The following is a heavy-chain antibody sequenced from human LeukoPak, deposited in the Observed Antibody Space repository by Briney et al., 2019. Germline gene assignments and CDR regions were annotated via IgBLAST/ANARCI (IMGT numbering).Heavy chain of an antibody. J-gene: IGHJ4*02. CDR1: GGSISSYY. CDR2: IYTSGST. CDR3: ARDSGEKTYYDFWSGYYTEY. D-gene: IGHD3-3*01. Sequence: SETLSLTCTVSGGSISSYYWSWIRQPAGKGLEWIGRIYTSGSTNYNPSLKSRVTMSVDTSKNQSSLKLSSVTAADTAVYYCARDSGEKTYYDFWSGYYTEYWGQGTLVTVSS. V-gene: IGHV4-4*07.